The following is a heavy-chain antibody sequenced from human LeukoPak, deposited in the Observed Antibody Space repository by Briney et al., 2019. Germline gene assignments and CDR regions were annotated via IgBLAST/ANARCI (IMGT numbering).Heavy chain of an antibody. CDR2: ISTNGGST. Sequence: PGGSLRLSCSASGFTFSGYAMHWVRQAPGKGLEYVSAISTNGGSTYYADSAKGRFTISRDNSKNTLYLQMSSLRAEDTAVYYCVTYSSSWWVFDYWGQGPLVTVSS. CDR3: VTYSSSWWVFDY. V-gene: IGHV3-64D*09. D-gene: IGHD6-13*01. J-gene: IGHJ4*02. CDR1: GFTFSGYA.